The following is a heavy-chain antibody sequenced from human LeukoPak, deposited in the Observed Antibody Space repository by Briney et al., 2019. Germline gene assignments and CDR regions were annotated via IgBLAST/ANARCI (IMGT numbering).Heavy chain of an antibody. J-gene: IGHJ4*02. Sequence: SETLSLTCAVSGGSISSSNWWSWVRQPPGKGLEWIGEIYHSGSTNYNPSLKSRVTISVDKSKNQFSLKLSSVTAADTAVYYCARDGSMDGPDFEYWGQGALVTVSS. V-gene: IGHV4-4*02. CDR2: IYHSGST. CDR3: ARDGSMDGPDFEY. D-gene: IGHD2/OR15-2a*01. CDR1: GGSISSSNW.